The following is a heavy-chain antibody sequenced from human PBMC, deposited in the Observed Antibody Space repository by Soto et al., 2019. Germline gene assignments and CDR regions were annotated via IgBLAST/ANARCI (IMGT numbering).Heavy chain of an antibody. Sequence: GESLKISCKGSGYSFTSYWISWVRQMPGKGLEWMGRIDPSDSYTNYSPSFQGHVTISADKSISTAYLQWSSLKASDTAMYYCARQDYYYDSSGDPPDYWGQGTLVTVS. CDR3: ARQDYYYDSSGDPPDY. J-gene: IGHJ4*02. D-gene: IGHD3-22*01. CDR1: GYSFTSYW. V-gene: IGHV5-10-1*01. CDR2: IDPSDSYT.